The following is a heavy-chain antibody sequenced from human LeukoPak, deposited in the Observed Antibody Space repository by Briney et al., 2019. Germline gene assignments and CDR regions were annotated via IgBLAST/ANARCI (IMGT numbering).Heavy chain of an antibody. CDR1: GYTPTGYN. CDR3: ARGRRDYCMDD. V-gene: IGHV1-2*06. CDR2: INPNSGGT. J-gene: IGHJ6*02. Sequence: ASVKVSSKASGYTPTGYNMRSVRHTPEQGVEWMGQINPNSGGTHSAQKFQGRVTMTRDTSISTAYMELSRLRSDDTAVYYCARGRRDYCMDDWGQGTTVTVSS.